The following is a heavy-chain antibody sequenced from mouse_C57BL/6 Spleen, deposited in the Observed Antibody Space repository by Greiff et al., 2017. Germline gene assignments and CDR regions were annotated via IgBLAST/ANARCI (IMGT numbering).Heavy chain of an antibody. CDR3: AKHNLLRPAMDY. CDR2: ICGGGST. D-gene: IGHD1-1*01. V-gene: IGHV2-9*01. Sequence: VQGVEPGPGLVAPSPSLSISCTASGFSLTSYGVDWVRQPPGKGLEWLGVICGGGSTNNNSTRMSKLSIRKDNSKSQVFVKMNSLQTDDTAMDYCAKHNLLRPAMDYWGQGTSVTVSS. CDR1: GFSLTSYG. J-gene: IGHJ4*01.